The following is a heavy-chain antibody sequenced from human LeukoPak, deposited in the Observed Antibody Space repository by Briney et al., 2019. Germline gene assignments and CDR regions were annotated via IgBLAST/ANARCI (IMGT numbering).Heavy chain of an antibody. Sequence: SETLSLTCTVSGGSISSGGYYWSWIRQHPGKGLEWIGYIYYSGSTYYNPSLKSRVTISVDTSKNQFSLKLSSVTAADTAVYYCARAHGSGSPMAWFDPWGQGTLVTVSS. V-gene: IGHV4-31*03. CDR2: IYYSGST. D-gene: IGHD3-10*01. J-gene: IGHJ5*02. CDR1: GGSISSGGYY. CDR3: ARAHGSGSPMAWFDP.